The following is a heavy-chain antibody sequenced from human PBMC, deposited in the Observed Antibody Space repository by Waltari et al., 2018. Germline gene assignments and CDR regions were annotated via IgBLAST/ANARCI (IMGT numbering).Heavy chain of an antibody. Sequence: EVHLMESGGVLVHPGGSLRLSCAASGFTFSSYAMSWVRQAPGKGLEWVSLVSGSGGSTYYTDSVEGRFTVARDNSKNTLYRQMNSLRAEDTAVYYCAKWAPTVTTHYYYMDVWGKGTTVTVSS. D-gene: IGHD4-4*01. J-gene: IGHJ6*03. CDR2: VSGSGGST. V-gene: IGHV3-23*01. CDR3: AKWAPTVTTHYYYMDV. CDR1: GFTFSSYA.